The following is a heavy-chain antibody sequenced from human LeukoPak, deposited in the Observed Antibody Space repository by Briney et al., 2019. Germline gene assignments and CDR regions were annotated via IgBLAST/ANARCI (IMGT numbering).Heavy chain of an antibody. Sequence: GGSLRLSCAASGFTLSSYEMNWVRQAPGKGLEWISYISSSGYTRYYADSVKGRFTISRDNAKNSLYLQMNSLRAEDTAVYYCARDLRGSIVRYFDYWGQGTLVTVSS. V-gene: IGHV3-48*03. CDR2: ISSSGYTR. CDR3: ARDLRGSIVRYFDY. CDR1: GFTLSSYE. J-gene: IGHJ4*02. D-gene: IGHD3-9*01.